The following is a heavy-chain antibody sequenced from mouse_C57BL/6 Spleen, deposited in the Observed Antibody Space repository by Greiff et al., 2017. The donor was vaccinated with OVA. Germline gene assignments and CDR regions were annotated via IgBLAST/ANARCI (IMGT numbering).Heavy chain of an antibody. Sequence: EVKLEESGPELVKPGDSVKISCKASGYSFTGYFMNWVMQSHGKSLEWIGRINPYNGDTFYNQKFKGKATLTVDKSSSTAHMELRSLTSEDSAVYYCARGYFDYWGQGTTLTVSS. V-gene: IGHV1-20*01. J-gene: IGHJ2*01. CDR1: GYSFTGYF. CDR2: INPYNGDT. CDR3: ARGYFDY.